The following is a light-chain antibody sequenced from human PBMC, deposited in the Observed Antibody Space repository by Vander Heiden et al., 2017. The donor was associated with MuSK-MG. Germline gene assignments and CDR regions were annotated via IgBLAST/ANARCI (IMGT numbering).Light chain of an antibody. CDR1: QSITTT. CDR3: QQDNNWPLT. CDR2: DAS. Sequence: EIVMTQSPATLSLSPGERAALSCRASQSITTTLAWYQQKPGQGPRLLIYDASTRATGIPARFSGGGSGTDFTLTISSLQSEDLAVYYCQQDNNWPLTFGGGNNVEIK. J-gene: IGKJ4*01. V-gene: IGKV3-15*01.